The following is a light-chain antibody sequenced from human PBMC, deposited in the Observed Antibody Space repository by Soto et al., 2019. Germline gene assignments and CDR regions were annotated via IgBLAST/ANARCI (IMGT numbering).Light chain of an antibody. CDR1: QTILSN. Sequence: MTQSPSTLSASVGDRVPLSCRASQTILSNLAWYQQKPGQAPRLLIYGASTRATGIPARFSGSGSGTEFTLTISSLQSEDFAVYYCQQYNNWPITFGQGTRLEIK. V-gene: IGKV3-15*01. CDR2: GAS. CDR3: QQYNNWPIT. J-gene: IGKJ5*01.